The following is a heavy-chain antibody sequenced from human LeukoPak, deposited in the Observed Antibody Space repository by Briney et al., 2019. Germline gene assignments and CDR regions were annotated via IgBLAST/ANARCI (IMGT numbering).Heavy chain of an antibody. CDR1: GFTFSSYA. Sequence: GGSLRLSCAASGFTFSSYAMSWVRQAPGKGLEWVSAISGSGGSTYYSDSVKGRFTISRDNSKNTLYLQMNSLRAEDTAVYYCARDSSGWYYAFDIWGQGTMVTVSS. V-gene: IGHV3-23*01. D-gene: IGHD6-19*01. J-gene: IGHJ3*02. CDR2: ISGSGGST. CDR3: ARDSSGWYYAFDI.